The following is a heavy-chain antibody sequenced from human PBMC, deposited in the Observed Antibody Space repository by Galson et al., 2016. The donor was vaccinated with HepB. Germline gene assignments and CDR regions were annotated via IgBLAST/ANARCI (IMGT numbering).Heavy chain of an antibody. CDR2: ISPSGETS. V-gene: IGHV3-11*01. CDR3: ARALCSSSSCSLILSSYYFDF. J-gene: IGHJ4*02. D-gene: IGHD2-2*01. CDR1: GFIFADYY. Sequence: SLRLSCAASGFIFADYYMSWIRQTPVKGLEWISHISPSGETSYYAESLKGRFTISRDNAKNSLYLQIDSLRREDTAVYYCARALCSSSSCSLILSSYYFDFWGQGSQVTVSS.